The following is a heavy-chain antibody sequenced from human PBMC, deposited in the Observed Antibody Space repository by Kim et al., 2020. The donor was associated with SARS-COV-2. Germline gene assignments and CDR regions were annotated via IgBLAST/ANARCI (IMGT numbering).Heavy chain of an antibody. J-gene: IGHJ4*02. D-gene: IGHD3-22*01. V-gene: IGHV3-30-3*01. CDR3: ASPPYDSSGYYYLGFDY. Sequence: GGSLRLSCAASGFTFSSYAMHWVRQAPGKGLEWVAVISYDGSNKYYADSVKGRFTISRDNSKNTLYLQMNSLRAEDTAVYYCASPPYDSSGYYYLGFDYWGQGTLVTVSS. CDR2: ISYDGSNK. CDR1: GFTFSSYA.